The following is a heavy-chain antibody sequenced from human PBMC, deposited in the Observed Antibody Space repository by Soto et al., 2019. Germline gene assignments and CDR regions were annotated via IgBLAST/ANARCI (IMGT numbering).Heavy chain of an antibody. CDR3: AKSSSSSWYPHFDY. CDR1: GFTFSGSA. J-gene: IGHJ4*02. D-gene: IGHD6-13*01. V-gene: IGHV3-73*01. CDR2: IRSKANSYAT. Sequence: SGGSLRLSCAASGFTFSGSAMHWVRQASGKGLEWVGRIRSKANSYATAYAASVKGRFTISRDDSKNTAYLQMNSLKTEDTAVYYCAKSSSSSWYPHFDYWGQGTLVTVSS.